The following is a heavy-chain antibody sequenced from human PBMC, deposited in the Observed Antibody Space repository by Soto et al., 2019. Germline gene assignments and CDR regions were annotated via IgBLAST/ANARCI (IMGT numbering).Heavy chain of an antibody. V-gene: IGHV4-34*01. CDR1: GGSSLDRA. J-gene: IGHJ3*02. Sequence: FDGGSSLDRASSLIRQPAWRVLEWIGEINHSGSTNYNPSLKSRVTISVDTSKNQFSLKLSSVTAADTAVYYCAIGLRYNCNYGGVGAFDIWGKGTMVT. CDR3: AIGLRYNCNYGGVGAFDI. CDR2: INHSGST. D-gene: IGHD1-7*01.